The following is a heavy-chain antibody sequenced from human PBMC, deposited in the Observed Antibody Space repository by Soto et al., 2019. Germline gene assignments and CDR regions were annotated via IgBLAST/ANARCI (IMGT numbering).Heavy chain of an antibody. CDR3: TYSSSWYRFDY. J-gene: IGHJ4*02. V-gene: IGHV4-39*01. D-gene: IGHD6-13*01. CDR1: GGSISSSPHY. CDR2: ISYSGNT. Sequence: SETLSLTCSVSGGSISSSPHYWGWIRQPPGKGLEWIGRISYSGNTDYNPSLKSRITISADTSKNQFSLTLSSVTAADTAVYYCTYSSSWYRFDYWGQGTLVTVSS.